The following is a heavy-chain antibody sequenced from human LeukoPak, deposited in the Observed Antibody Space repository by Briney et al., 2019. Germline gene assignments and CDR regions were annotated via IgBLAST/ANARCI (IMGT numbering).Heavy chain of an antibody. CDR2: IYHIWRT. CDR3: ARVGDYYDSSGYLTP. CDR1: GGSISSSNW. Sequence: SGTLSLTCAVSGGSISSSNWWSWVRRPPGKGLEWIGEIYHIWRTNYNQSLKSRVTISLDKSKNQFSLRLSSVTAADTAVYYCARVGDYYDSSGYLTPGGQGTLVTVSS. J-gene: IGHJ4*02. V-gene: IGHV4-4*02. D-gene: IGHD3-22*01.